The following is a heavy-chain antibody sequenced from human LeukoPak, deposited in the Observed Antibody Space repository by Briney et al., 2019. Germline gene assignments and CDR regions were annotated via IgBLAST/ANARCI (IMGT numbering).Heavy chain of an antibody. CDR3: ARETRPHSYGSPNYYYYGMDV. CDR1: GFTFSDYY. Sequence: GGSLRLSCAASGFTFSDYYMSWIRQAPGKGLEWVSYISSSGSTIYYADSVKGRFTISRDNAKNSLYLQMNSLRAEDTAVYYCARETRPHSYGSPNYYYYGMDVWGQGTTVTVSS. D-gene: IGHD5-18*01. J-gene: IGHJ6*02. V-gene: IGHV3-11*01. CDR2: ISSSGSTI.